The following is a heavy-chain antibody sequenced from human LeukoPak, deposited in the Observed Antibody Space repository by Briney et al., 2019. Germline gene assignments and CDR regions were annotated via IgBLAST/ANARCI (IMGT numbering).Heavy chain of an antibody. CDR3: ARVALDAFDI. Sequence: ASVKVSCKASGGTFSSYAISWVRQAPGQGLEWMGGIIPIFGTANYAQKFQGRVTVTADESTSTAYMELSSLRSEDTAAYYCARVALDAFDIWGQGTMVTVSS. V-gene: IGHV1-69*01. J-gene: IGHJ3*02. CDR2: IIPIFGTA. CDR1: GGTFSSYA.